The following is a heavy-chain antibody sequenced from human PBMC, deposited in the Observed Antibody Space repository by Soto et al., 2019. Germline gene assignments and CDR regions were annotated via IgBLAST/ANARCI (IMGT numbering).Heavy chain of an antibody. CDR2: ISYDGSNK. Sequence: QVQLVESGGGVVQPGRSLRLSCAASGFTFSSYAMHWVRQAPGKGLEWVAVISYDGSNKYYADSVKGRFTISRDNSKNTLYLQMNSLRAEDTSVYYCARDRNYDSSGYLRDFQHWGQGTLVTVSS. CDR1: GFTFSSYA. J-gene: IGHJ1*01. V-gene: IGHV3-30-3*01. CDR3: ARDRNYDSSGYLRDFQH. D-gene: IGHD3-22*01.